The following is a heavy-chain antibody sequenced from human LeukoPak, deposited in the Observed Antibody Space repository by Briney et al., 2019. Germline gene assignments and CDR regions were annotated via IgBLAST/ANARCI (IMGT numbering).Heavy chain of an antibody. V-gene: IGHV4-39*07. J-gene: IGHJ4*02. CDR2: INHSGST. CDR3: ARRYYFDY. CDR1: GGSISSSSYY. Sequence: SETLSLTCTVSGGSISSSSYYWGWIRQPPGKGLEWIGEINHSGSTNYNPSLKSRVTISVDTSKNQFSLKLSSVTAADTAVYYCARRYYFDYWGQGTLVTVSS.